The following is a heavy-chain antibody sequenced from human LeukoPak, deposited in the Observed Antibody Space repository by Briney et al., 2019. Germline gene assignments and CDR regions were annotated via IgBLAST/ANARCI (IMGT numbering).Heavy chain of an antibody. CDR1: GFTFSSYA. V-gene: IGHV3-23*01. D-gene: IGHD2-2*01. CDR2: ISSSGGST. Sequence: PGGSLRLSCAASGFTFSSYAMSWVRQAPGKGLEWVSAISSSGGSTYYADSVKGRFTISRDNSKNTLYLQMNSLRAEDTAVYYCASHRSYQLRQAYYYYGMDVWGQGTTVTVSS. J-gene: IGHJ6*02. CDR3: ASHRSYQLRQAYYYYGMDV.